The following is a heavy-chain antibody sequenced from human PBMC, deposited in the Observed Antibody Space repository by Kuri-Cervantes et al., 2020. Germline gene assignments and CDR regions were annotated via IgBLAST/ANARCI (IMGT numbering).Heavy chain of an antibody. Sequence: GESLKISCAASGFTVSSNYMSWVRQAPGKGLEWVSVIYSGGSTYYADSVKGRFTISRDNSKNTLYLQMNSLRAEDTAVYYCAKAAYCSGGSCYVIDYYYGMDVWGQGTTVTVSS. CDR3: AKAAYCSGGSCYVIDYYYGMDV. D-gene: IGHD2-15*01. CDR2: IYSGGST. CDR1: GFTVSSNY. V-gene: IGHV3-66*01. J-gene: IGHJ6*02.